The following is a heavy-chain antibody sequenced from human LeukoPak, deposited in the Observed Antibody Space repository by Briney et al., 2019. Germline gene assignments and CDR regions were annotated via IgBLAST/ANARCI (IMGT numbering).Heavy chain of an antibody. CDR2: ISYDGSNK. V-gene: IGHV3-30-3*01. J-gene: IGHJ1*01. D-gene: IGHD6-19*01. CDR1: GFTFSSYA. CDR3: AREQSSGWYGVYFQH. Sequence: GRSLRLSCAASGFTFSSYAMHWVRQAPGKGLEWVAVISYDGSNKYHADSVKGRFTISRDNSKNTLYLQMNSLRAEDTAVYYCAREQSSGWYGVYFQHWGQGTLVTVSS.